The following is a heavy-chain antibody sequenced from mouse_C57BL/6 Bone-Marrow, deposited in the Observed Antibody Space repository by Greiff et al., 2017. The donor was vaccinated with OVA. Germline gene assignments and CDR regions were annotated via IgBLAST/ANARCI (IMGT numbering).Heavy chain of an antibody. CDR2: IYPGSGCT. V-gene: IGHV1-55*01. CDR3: ARGYYGSSWYFDV. D-gene: IGHD1-1*01. J-gene: IGHJ1*03. CDR1: GYTFTSYW. Sequence: QVQLQQPGAELVKPGASVKMSCKASGYTFTSYWITWVKQRPGQGLEWIGDIYPGSGCTNYNEKFKSKATLTVDTSSSTAYMQLSSLTSEDSAVDDCARGYYGSSWYFDVWGTGNTVTVSS.